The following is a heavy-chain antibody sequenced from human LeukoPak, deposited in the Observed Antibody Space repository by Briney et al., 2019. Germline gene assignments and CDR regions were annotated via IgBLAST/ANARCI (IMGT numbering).Heavy chain of an antibody. D-gene: IGHD3-22*01. CDR3: AKDIMRGYYSYFDY. Sequence: QPGRSLRLSCAASGFTFSSYAMHWVRQAPGKGLEWVAVISYDGSNKYNADSVRGRFTISRDNSKNTLYLQMNSPRAEDTAVYYCAKDIMRGYYSYFDYWGQGTLVTVSS. V-gene: IGHV3-30-3*01. CDR1: GFTFSSYA. J-gene: IGHJ4*02. CDR2: ISYDGSNK.